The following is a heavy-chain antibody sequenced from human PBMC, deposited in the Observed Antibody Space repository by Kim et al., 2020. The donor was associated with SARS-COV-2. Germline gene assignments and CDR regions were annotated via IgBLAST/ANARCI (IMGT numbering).Heavy chain of an antibody. CDR2: INPSGGST. CDR3: ARGTVGDPRLPDFDY. D-gene: IGHD4-17*01. J-gene: IGHJ4*02. Sequence: ASVKVSCKASGYTFTSYYMHWVRQAPGQGLEWMGIINPSGGSTSYAQKFQGRVTMTRDTSTSTVYMELSSLRSEDTAVYYCARGTVGDPRLPDFDYWGQGTLVTVSS. CDR1: GYTFTSYY. V-gene: IGHV1-46*01.